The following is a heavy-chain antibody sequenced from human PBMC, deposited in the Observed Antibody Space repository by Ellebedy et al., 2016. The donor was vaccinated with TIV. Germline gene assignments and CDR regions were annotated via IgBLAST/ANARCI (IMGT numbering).Heavy chain of an antibody. Sequence: AASVKVSCKASGYTFTSYGISWVRQAPGQGLEWMGWISAYNGNTNYAQKLQGRVTMTTDTSTSTAYMELRSLRSDDTAVYYCARDGVDYGDYVAYDYWGQGTLVTVSS. V-gene: IGHV1-18*01. CDR1: GYTFTSYG. J-gene: IGHJ4*02. CDR2: ISAYNGNT. D-gene: IGHD4-17*01. CDR3: ARDGVDYGDYVAYDY.